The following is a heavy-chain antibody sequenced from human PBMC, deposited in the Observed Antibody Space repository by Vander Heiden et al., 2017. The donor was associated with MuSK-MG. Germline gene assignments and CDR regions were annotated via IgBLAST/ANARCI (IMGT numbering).Heavy chain of an antibody. CDR1: GGSFSSYA. Sequence: QVQLVQSGAEVKKPGSSVKVSCKASGGSFSSYAISWVRQAPGQGLEWMGGIIPNYGTANYAQKFQGRVTITADESTSTAYMELSSLRSEDTAVYYCARDPSQSYYYYYYGMDVWGQGTTVTVSS. CDR2: IIPNYGTA. CDR3: ARDPSQSYYYYYYGMDV. V-gene: IGHV1-69*01. J-gene: IGHJ6*02.